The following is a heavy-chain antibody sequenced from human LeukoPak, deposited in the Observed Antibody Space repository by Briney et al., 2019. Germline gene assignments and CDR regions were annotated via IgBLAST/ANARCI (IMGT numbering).Heavy chain of an antibody. CDR1: GFTFSSYS. V-gene: IGHV3-21*01. J-gene: IGHJ4*02. Sequence: PGGSLRLSCAASGFTFSSYSMNWVRQAPGKGLEWVSSISSSSSYIYYADSVKGRFTISRDNAKNSLYLQMNSLRAEDTAVYYCARDHYYDSSGYALGFDHWGQGTLVTVSS. CDR2: ISSSSSYI. D-gene: IGHD3-22*01. CDR3: ARDHYYDSSGYALGFDH.